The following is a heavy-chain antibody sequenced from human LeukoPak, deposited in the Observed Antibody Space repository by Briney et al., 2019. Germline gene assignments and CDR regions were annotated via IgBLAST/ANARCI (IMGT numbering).Heavy chain of an antibody. CDR2: INPNSGGT. CDR1: GYTFTGYY. CDR3: ERGMGTTVTTEFDY. D-gene: IGHD4-17*01. Sequence: ASVKVSCKASGYTFTGYYMHWVRQAPGQGLEWMGWINPNSGGTNYAQKFQGRVTMTRDTSISTAYMELSRLRSDDTAVYYCERGMGTTVTTEFDYWGQGTLVTVSS. J-gene: IGHJ4*02. V-gene: IGHV1-2*02.